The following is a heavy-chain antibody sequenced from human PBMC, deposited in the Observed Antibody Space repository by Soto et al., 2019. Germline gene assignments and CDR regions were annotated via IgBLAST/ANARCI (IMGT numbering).Heavy chain of an antibody. CDR3: ARETGYSSGYYFDC. CDR1: GFTFSSYA. D-gene: IGHD6-19*01. V-gene: IGHV3-30-3*01. CDR2: ISYDGSNK. J-gene: IGHJ4*02. Sequence: QVQLVESGGGVVQPGRSLRLSCAASGFTFSSYAMHWVRQAPGKGLEWVPVISYDGSNKYYADTVKGRFTISRDNSKNTLYLQMNSLRAEDTAVYYCARETGYSSGYYFDCWGQGTLVTVSS.